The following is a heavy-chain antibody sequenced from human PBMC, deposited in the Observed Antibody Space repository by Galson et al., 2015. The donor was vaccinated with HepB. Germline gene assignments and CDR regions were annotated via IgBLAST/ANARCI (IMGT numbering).Heavy chain of an antibody. CDR2: ITDSGGTT. Sequence: SLRLSCAASGFTFNTYAVGWVRQAPGKGLEWVSGITDSGGTTYYADSVKGRFTISRDNSKNTLDLQMHSLRAGDTAVYYCAKDALRSSGWYYFDSWGQGTLVTASS. J-gene: IGHJ4*02. CDR3: AKDALRSSGWYYFDS. V-gene: IGHV3-23*01. CDR1: GFTFNTYA. D-gene: IGHD6-19*01.